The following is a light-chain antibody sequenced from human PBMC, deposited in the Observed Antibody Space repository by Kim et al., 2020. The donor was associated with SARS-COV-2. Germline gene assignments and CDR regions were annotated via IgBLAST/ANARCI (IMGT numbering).Light chain of an antibody. CDR2: DVS. CDR1: SSDVGGYNY. V-gene: IGLV2-14*03. Sequence: GQSFTIACTGTSSDVGGYNYVSWYQQHPGKAPKLMIYDVSNRPSGVSNRFSGSKSGNTASLTISGLQAEDESDYYCSSFTKTATLVFGTGTKVTVL. CDR3: SSFTKTATLV. J-gene: IGLJ1*01.